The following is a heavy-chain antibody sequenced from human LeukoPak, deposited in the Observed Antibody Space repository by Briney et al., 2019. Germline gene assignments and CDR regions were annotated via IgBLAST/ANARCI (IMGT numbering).Heavy chain of an antibody. CDR3: ARASYHYDSSNSKGAFDI. D-gene: IGHD3-22*01. CDR1: GFTFTNHG. V-gene: IGHV3-30*03. J-gene: IGHJ3*02. CDR2: ISYDEGKE. Sequence: GRSLRLSCAASGFTFTNHGLHWVRQAPGKGLEWVAVISYDEGKEYYADSVKGRFTISRDNSKNTPYLQMNSLRAEDTAVYYCARASYHYDSSNSKGAFDIWGQGTMVTVSS.